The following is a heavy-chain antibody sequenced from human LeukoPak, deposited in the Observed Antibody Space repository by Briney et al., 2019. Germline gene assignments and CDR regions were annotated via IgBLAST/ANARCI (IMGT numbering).Heavy chain of an antibody. Sequence: ASVKVSCKASGYTFTSYAMNWVRQAPGQGLEWMGWINTNTGNPTYAQGFTGRFVFSLDTSVSTAYLQISSLKAEDTAVYYCARDHFPPENYYDSSGYYRNWGQGTLVTVSS. CDR3: ARDHFPPENYYDSSGYYRN. D-gene: IGHD3-22*01. CDR2: INTNTGNP. J-gene: IGHJ4*02. V-gene: IGHV7-4-1*02. CDR1: GYTFTSYA.